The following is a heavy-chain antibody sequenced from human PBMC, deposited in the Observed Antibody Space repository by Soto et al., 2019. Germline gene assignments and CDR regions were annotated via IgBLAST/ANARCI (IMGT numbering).Heavy chain of an antibody. CDR2: IFSSGST. D-gene: IGHD5-12*01. J-gene: IGHJ4*02. Sequence: PSETLSLTCTVSGGSINTFYWSWVRQPAGKGLDWIGRIFSSGSTSFNPSLESRVAMSVDTSKNHFSLNLSSVTAADMAVYYCAREGSYSAYNFAHGIQLWSFDFWGQGALVTV. V-gene: IGHV4-4*07. CDR3: AREGSYSAYNFAHGIQLWSFDF. CDR1: GGSINTFY.